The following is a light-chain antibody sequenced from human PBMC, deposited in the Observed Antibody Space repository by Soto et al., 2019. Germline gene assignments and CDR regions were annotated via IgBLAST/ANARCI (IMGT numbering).Light chain of an antibody. J-gene: IGKJ1*01. CDR3: RQNYTLTRT. V-gene: IGKV1-39*01. CDR2: STS. CDR1: QTVSKF. Sequence: DTQMTHSPSSLSASVGARATIACRASQTVSKFVNWYQQKPGKVPALLIYSTSTLYSGVPSRFSGSGSGTEFTLTINGLKNEDFATYYCRQNYTLTRTFAQGTKVDI.